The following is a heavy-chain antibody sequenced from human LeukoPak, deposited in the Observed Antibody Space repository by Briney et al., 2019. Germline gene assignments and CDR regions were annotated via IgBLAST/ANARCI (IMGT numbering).Heavy chain of an antibody. CDR1: GYTFTSYY. D-gene: IGHD5-12*01. V-gene: IGHV1-46*01. Sequence: ASVKVSFKASGYTFTSYYMHWVRQAPGQGLEWMGIINPSGGSTSYAQKFQGRVTMTRDTSTSTVYMELSSLRSEDTAVYYCAREQMTHSGGADGMDVWGQGTTVTVSS. CDR2: INPSGGST. J-gene: IGHJ6*02. CDR3: AREQMTHSGGADGMDV.